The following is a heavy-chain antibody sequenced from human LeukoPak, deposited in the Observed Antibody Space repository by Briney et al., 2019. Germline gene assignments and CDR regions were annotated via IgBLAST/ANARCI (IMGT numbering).Heavy chain of an antibody. CDR3: ARGSRGNIAAAGHFDY. CDR1: GFTFSSYS. D-gene: IGHD6-13*01. J-gene: IGHJ4*02. V-gene: IGHV3-21*01. Sequence: GGSLRLSCAASGFTFSSYSMNWVRQAPGKGLEWVLSISSSSIYKYYADSVKGRFTISRDNAKNSLYLQMNSLRAEDTAVYYCARGSRGNIAAAGHFDYWGQGTLVTVSS. CDR2: ISSSSIYK.